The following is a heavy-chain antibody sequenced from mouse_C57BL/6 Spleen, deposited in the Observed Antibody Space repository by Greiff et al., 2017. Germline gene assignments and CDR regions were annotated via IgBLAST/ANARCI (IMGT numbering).Heavy chain of an antibody. CDR1: GYTFTSYW. J-gene: IGHJ3*01. CDR2: IDPSDSYT. V-gene: IGHV1-59*01. CDR3: AREGFPWFAY. Sequence: VQLQQPGAELVRPGTSVKLSCKASGYTFTSYWMHWVKQRPGQGLEWIGVIDPSDSYTNYNQKFKGKATLTVDTSSSTAYMQLSSLTSEDSAVYYCAREGFPWFAYWGQGTLVTVSA.